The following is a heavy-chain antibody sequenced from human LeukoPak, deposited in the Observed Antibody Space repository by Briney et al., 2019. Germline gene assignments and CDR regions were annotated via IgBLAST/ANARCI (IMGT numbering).Heavy chain of an antibody. CDR2: IWYDGSNK. Sequence: PGGPLRLSCAASGFTFSSYGMHWVRQAPGKGLEWVAVIWYDGSNKYYADSVKGRFTISRDNSKNTLYLQMNSLRAEDTAVYYCARDRHYGSGSSYYFDYWGQGTLVTVSS. V-gene: IGHV3-33*01. J-gene: IGHJ4*02. CDR3: ARDRHYGSGSSYYFDY. D-gene: IGHD3-10*01. CDR1: GFTFSSYG.